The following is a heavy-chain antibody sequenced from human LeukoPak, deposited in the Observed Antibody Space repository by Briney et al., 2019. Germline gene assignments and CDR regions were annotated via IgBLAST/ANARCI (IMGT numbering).Heavy chain of an antibody. V-gene: IGHV7-4-1*02. CDR3: ARTMVRGVIGY. CDR1: GYTFTSYA. D-gene: IGHD3-10*01. J-gene: IGHJ4*02. CDR2: INTNTGNP. Sequence: ASVKVSCKASGYTFTSYAINWVRQAPGQGLEWMGWINTNTGNPTYAQGFIGRFVFSLDTSVSTAYLQISSLKTEDTAVYYCARTMVRGVIGYWGQGTLVTVSS.